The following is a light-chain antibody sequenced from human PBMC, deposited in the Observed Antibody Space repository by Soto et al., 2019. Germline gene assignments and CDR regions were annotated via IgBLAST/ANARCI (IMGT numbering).Light chain of an antibody. Sequence: QSVLTQPPSVSGTPGHKVSISCSGSTSNLGGNTVNWYQQLPGTAPKLLIYSNNQRPSGVPDRFSGSKSGTSASLAISGLRSEDEADYYCASWDDSLGGWVFGGGTKLTVL. V-gene: IGLV1-44*01. CDR2: SNN. CDR3: ASWDDSLGGWV. CDR1: TSNLGGNT. J-gene: IGLJ3*02.